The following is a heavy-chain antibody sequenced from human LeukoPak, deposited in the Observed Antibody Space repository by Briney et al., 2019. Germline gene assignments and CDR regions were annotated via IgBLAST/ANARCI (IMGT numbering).Heavy chain of an antibody. Sequence: PGGSLRLSCAASGFTFSSYSMNWVRQAPGKGLEWVSYISSSSSTIYYADSVKGRFTISRDNAKNSLYLQMNSLRAEDTAVYYCAKNYDILTGYYVGGPADYYYYGMDVWGQGTTVTVSS. CDR2: ISSSSSTI. CDR3: AKNYDILTGYYVGGPADYYYYGMDV. CDR1: GFTFSSYS. J-gene: IGHJ6*02. V-gene: IGHV3-48*01. D-gene: IGHD3-9*01.